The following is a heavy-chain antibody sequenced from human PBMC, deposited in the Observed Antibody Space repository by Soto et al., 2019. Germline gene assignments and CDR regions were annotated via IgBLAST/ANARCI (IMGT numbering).Heavy chain of an antibody. J-gene: IGHJ4*02. D-gene: IGHD4-17*01. V-gene: IGHV3-30-3*01. CDR3: ARDQVKGTMTIL. CDR2: ISYDGSNK. CDR1: GFTFINYA. Sequence: QVQLVESGGGVVQPGRSLRLSCAASGFTFINYAMHWVRQAPGKGLEWVAVISYDGSNKYYADSVKGRFTISRDNSKNPMYLQMNSLSAEDTAVYHCARDQVKGTMTILWGQGTLVTVSS.